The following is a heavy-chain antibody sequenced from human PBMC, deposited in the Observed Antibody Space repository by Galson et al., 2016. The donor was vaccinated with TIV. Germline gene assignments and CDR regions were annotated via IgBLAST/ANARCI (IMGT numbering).Heavy chain of an antibody. CDR2: ITTTVPNT. J-gene: IGHJ4*02. CDR3: VRAGSGWYELDY. Sequence: SLRLSCAASGFTFRSYTMNWVRQAPGEGLEWVSAITTTVPNTYYADSLKGRFTISRDNAKNSLFLQMNSLRVEDTGVYYCVRAGSGWYELDYWGQGTLVTVSS. CDR1: GFTFRSYT. D-gene: IGHD6-19*01. V-gene: IGHV3-21*01.